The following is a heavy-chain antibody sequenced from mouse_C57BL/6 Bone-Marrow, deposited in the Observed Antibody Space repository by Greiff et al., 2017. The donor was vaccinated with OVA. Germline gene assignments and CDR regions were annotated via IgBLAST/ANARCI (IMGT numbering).Heavy chain of an antibody. V-gene: IGHV1-82*01. J-gene: IGHJ4*01. Sequence: VKVVESGPELVKPGASVKISCKASGYAFSSSWMNWVKQRPGKGLEWIGRIYPGDGDTNYNGKFKGKATLTADKSSSTAYMQLSSLTSEDSAVYFCAREGGNYENPAMDYWGQGTSVTVSS. CDR2: IYPGDGDT. D-gene: IGHD2-1*01. CDR3: AREGGNYENPAMDY. CDR1: GYAFSSSW.